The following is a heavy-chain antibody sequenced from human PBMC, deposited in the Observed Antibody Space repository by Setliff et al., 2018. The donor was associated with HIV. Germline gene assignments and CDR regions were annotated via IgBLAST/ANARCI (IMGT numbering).Heavy chain of an antibody. V-gene: IGHV4-61*02. CDR2: IYTSGRT. CDR1: GGSINSGNYY. D-gene: IGHD4-4*01. Sequence: SETLSLTCTDSGGSINSGNYYWSWIRQPAGKGLEWIGRIYTSGRTKYNPSLKSRVTISVDTSKNQFSLKLSSVTAADTAVYYCARDGETTVMGDAFDIWGQGTMVTVSS. CDR3: ARDGETTVMGDAFDI. J-gene: IGHJ3*02.